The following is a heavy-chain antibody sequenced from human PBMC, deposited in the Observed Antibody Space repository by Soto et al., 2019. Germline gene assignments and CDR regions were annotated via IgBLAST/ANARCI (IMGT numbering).Heavy chain of an antibody. J-gene: IGHJ6*03. CDR3: ARAGYCSGGSCYSVGYYYYYMDV. Sequence: QVQLQESGPGLVKPSQTLSLTCTVSGGSISSGGYYWSWIRQHPGKGLEWIGYIYYSGSTYYNLSLKSRVTISVDTSKNQFSLKLSSVTAADTAVYYCARAGYCSGGSCYSVGYYYYYMDVWGKGTTVTVSS. CDR1: GGSISSGGYY. D-gene: IGHD2-15*01. V-gene: IGHV4-31*03. CDR2: IYYSGST.